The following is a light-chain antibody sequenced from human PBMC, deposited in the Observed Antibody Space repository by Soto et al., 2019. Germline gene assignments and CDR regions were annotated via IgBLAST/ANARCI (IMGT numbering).Light chain of an antibody. CDR2: EGI. J-gene: IGLJ3*02. Sequence: QSALTQPASVSGSPGQSITISCTGTSSDVGTYNLVSWYQQHPGKAPKLIIYEGINRPSGISDRFSGSKSGNTASLTVSGLQAEDEADYFCSSYAGSTTVWVFGGGTKLTVL. CDR1: SSDVGTYNL. CDR3: SSYAGSTTVWV. V-gene: IGLV2-23*01.